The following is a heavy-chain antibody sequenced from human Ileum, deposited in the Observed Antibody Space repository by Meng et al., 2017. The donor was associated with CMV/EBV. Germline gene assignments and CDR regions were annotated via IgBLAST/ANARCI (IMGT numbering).Heavy chain of an antibody. CDR2: IYQTGTT. J-gene: IGHJ5*02. CDR1: GGSISSYY. D-gene: IGHD2-15*01. V-gene: IGHV4-38-2*02. Sequence: SETLSLTCTVSGGSISSYYWGWIRQPPGKGLEFLASIYQTGTTFSNPSLKSRLSISVDTSKNQFSLTLASVTASDTAVYYCGRGPRQADPSVGPWGRGILVTVSS. CDR3: GRGPRQADPSVGP.